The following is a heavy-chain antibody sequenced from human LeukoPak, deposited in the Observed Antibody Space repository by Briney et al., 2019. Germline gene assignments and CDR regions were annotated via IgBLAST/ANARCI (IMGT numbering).Heavy chain of an antibody. CDR2: MKSDGSSR. V-gene: IGHV3-74*01. J-gene: IGHJ4*02. CDR1: GFTFRSYW. CDR3: TRGGSYGDF. D-gene: IGHD3-16*01. Sequence: GGSLRLSCEAPGFTFRSYWMHWVRQAPGRGLVWVSSMKSDGSSRTYADSVKGRFTISRDNTKNTLYLQMSSLIAADTAVYYCTRGGSYGDFWGQGTLVTVSS.